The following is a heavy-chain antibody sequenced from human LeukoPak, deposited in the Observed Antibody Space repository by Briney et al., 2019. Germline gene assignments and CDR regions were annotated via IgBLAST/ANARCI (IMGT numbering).Heavy chain of an antibody. CDR1: GFTFSSYW. CDR3: ARVGTSSLWDWFDP. J-gene: IGHJ5*02. CDR2: INSDGSST. V-gene: IGHV3-74*01. D-gene: IGHD2-8*01. Sequence: GGSLRLSCAASGFTFSSYWMHWVRQAPGKGLVWVSRINSDGSSTSYADSVKGRFTISRDNAKNTLYLQMNSLRAEDTAVYYCARVGTSSLWDWFDPWGQGTLVTVSS.